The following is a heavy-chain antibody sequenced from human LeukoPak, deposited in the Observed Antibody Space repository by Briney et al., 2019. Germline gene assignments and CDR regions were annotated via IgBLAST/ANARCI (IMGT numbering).Heavy chain of an antibody. D-gene: IGHD6-19*01. J-gene: IGHJ4*02. V-gene: IGHV3-9*01. Sequence: GRSLRLSCAASGFTFDDYAMHGVPQSPGKGLEWVTGISWNSGSIGYADSVKGRFTISRDNAKDSLYLQMNSLRAEDTALYYCAKGYSSGWLYFDYWGQGTLVTVSS. CDR3: AKGYSSGWLYFDY. CDR1: GFTFDDYA. CDR2: ISWNSGSI.